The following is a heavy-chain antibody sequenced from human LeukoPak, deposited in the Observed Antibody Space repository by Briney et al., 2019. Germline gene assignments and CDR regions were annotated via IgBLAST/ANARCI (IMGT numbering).Heavy chain of an antibody. V-gene: IGHV1-2*02. D-gene: IGHD6-13*01. J-gene: IGHJ4*02. CDR2: INPNSGGT. CDR3: ARGFSSWYLSPYYLEY. CDR1: GYTFTGYY. Sequence: GASVKVSCKASGYTFTGYYMHWVRQVPGQALEWMGWINPNSGGTNYAQKFQGRVTMTRDTSITTAYMELSRLRSDDTAVYYCARGFSSWYLSPYYLEYRGQGTPVTVSS.